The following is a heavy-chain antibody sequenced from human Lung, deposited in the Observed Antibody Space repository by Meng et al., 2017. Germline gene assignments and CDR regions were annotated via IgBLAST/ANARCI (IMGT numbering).Heavy chain of an antibody. CDR3: ARDEDISAAGKLFGDY. CDR1: GFTFPSSW. V-gene: IGHV1-2*06. D-gene: IGHD6-13*01. Sequence: VRVVQSGAEAQRPAASVKVSCKASGFTFPSSWSPVGRRAPGQGLEWMGRINPKSGDTHYAQRFQGRVTMTGDTSISTAYMELSGLRSDDTAMYYCARDEDISAAGKLFGDYWGQGTLVTVSS. CDR2: INPKSGDT. J-gene: IGHJ4*02.